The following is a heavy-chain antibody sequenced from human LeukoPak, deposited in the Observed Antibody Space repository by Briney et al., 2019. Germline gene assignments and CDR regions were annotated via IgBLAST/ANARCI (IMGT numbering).Heavy chain of an antibody. D-gene: IGHD1-26*01. CDR1: GGSISSYY. Sequence: SSETLSLTCTVSGGSISSYYWSWIRQPPGKGLEWIGYIYYSGSTNYNPSLKSRVTISVDTSKNQLSLKLSSVTAADTAVYYCARVGGGSYPSFDYWGQGTLVTVSS. CDR3: ARVGGGSYPSFDY. V-gene: IGHV4-59*01. J-gene: IGHJ4*02. CDR2: IYYSGST.